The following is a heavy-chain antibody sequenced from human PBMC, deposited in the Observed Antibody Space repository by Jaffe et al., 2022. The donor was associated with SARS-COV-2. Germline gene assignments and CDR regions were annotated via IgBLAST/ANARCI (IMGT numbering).Heavy chain of an antibody. CDR3: ARSPRTTVITYFDY. J-gene: IGHJ4*02. V-gene: IGHV4-59*01. CDR2: IYYSGST. CDR1: GGSISSYY. D-gene: IGHD4-17*01. Sequence: QVQLQESGPGLVKPSETLSLTCTVSGGSISSYYWSWIRQPPGKGLEWIGYIYYSGSTNYNPSLKSRVTISVDTSKNQFSLKLSSVTAADTAVYYCARSPRTTVITYFDYWGQGTLVTVSS.